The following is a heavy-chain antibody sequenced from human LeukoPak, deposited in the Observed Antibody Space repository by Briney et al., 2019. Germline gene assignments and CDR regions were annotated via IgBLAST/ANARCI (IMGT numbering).Heavy chain of an antibody. D-gene: IGHD3-22*01. CDR1: GYTFTGYY. CDR3: APSPPLYDSSGYYLDY. CDR2: INPNSGGT. Sequence: ASVKVSCKASGYTFTGYYMHWVRQAPGQGLEWMGWINPNSGGTNYAQKLQGRVTMTRDTSISTAYMELSRLRSDDTAVYYCAPSPPLYDSSGYYLDYWGQGTPVTVSS. J-gene: IGHJ4*02. V-gene: IGHV1-2*02.